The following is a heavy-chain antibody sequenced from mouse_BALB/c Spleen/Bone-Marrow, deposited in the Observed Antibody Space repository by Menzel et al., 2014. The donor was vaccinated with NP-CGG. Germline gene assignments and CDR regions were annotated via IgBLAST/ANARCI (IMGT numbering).Heavy chain of an antibody. CDR2: FAPGSGNT. D-gene: IGHD2-4*01. CDR1: GYTFTSYW. V-gene: IGHV1S41*01. J-gene: IGHJ1*01. Sequence: DLVKPGASVKLSCKASGYTFTSYWINWIKQRPGQGLEWIGRFAPGSGNTYYNEMFKGKATLTVDTSSSTAYIQLSSLSSEDSAVYFCARARSTVITTWFFDVRGAGTTVPVSS. CDR3: ARARSTVITTWFFDV.